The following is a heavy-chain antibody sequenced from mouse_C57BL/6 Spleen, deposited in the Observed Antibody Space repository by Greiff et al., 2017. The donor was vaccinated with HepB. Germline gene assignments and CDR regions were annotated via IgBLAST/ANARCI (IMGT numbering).Heavy chain of an antibody. V-gene: IGHV3-6*01. CDR1: GYSITSGYY. CDR2: ISYDGSN. Sequence: EVKLMESGPGLVKPSQSLSLTCSVTGYSITSGYYWNWIRQFPGNKLEWMGYISYDGSNNYNPSLKNRISITRDTSKNQFFLKLNSVTTEDTATYYCARDGSDYYFDYWGQGTTLTVSS. D-gene: IGHD2-4*01. CDR3: ARDGSDYYFDY. J-gene: IGHJ2*01.